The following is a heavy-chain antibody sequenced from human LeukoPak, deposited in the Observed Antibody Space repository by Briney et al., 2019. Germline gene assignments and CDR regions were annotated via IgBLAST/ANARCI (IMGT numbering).Heavy chain of an antibody. Sequence: SETLSLTCAVSGGSISSGGYSWSWIRQPPGKGLEWIWYIYHSGSTYYNPSLKSRVTISVDRSKNQFSLKLSSVTAADTAVYYCARVVIKAYYYYGMDVWGQGTTVTVSS. V-gene: IGHV4-30-2*01. CDR2: IYHSGST. J-gene: IGHJ6*02. CDR1: GGSISSGGYS. D-gene: IGHD3-22*01. CDR3: ARVVIKAYYYYGMDV.